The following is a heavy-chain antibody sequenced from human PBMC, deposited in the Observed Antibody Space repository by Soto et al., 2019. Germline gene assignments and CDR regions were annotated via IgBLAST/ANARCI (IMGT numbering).Heavy chain of an antibody. CDR1: GGTFSSYA. D-gene: IGHD1-26*01. Sequence: QVQLVQSGAEVKKPGSSVKVSCKASGGTFSSYAISWVRQAPGQGLEWMGGIIPIFGTANYAQKFQGRVTITADESTSTAYMELSSLRSEDTAVYYCARAPFLVGATIAAWFDPWGQGTLVTVSS. CDR2: IIPIFGTA. J-gene: IGHJ5*02. V-gene: IGHV1-69*01. CDR3: ARAPFLVGATIAAWFDP.